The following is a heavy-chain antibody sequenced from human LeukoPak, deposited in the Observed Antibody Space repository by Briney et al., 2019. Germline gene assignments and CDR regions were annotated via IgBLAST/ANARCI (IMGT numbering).Heavy chain of an antibody. CDR1: GFTFSSYA. CDR3: ARGRVRGKVDY. D-gene: IGHD3-10*01. CDR2: MSYDGSNK. Sequence: GRSLRLSCAASGFTFSSYAMHWVRQAPGKGLEWVAVMSYDGSNKYYADSVKGRFTISRDNAKNSLYLQMNSLRDEDTAVYYCARGRVRGKVDYWGQGTLVTVSS. J-gene: IGHJ4*02. V-gene: IGHV3-30-3*01.